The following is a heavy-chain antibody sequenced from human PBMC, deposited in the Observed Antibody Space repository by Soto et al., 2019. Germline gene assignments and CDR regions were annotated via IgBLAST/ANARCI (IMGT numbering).Heavy chain of an antibody. J-gene: IGHJ5*02. V-gene: IGHV1-69*02. D-gene: IGHD3-10*01. Sequence: QVQLVQSGAEVKKPGSSVKVSCKASGGTFSSYTISWVRQAPGQGLEWMGRIIPILGIANYAQKFQGRVTITADKSTSTAYMGLSSRRSEDAAVYDGARSLRFGEEHTLGWFDPWGRGTLVTVSS. CDR2: IIPILGIA. CDR1: GGTFSSYT. CDR3: ARSLRFGEEHTLGWFDP.